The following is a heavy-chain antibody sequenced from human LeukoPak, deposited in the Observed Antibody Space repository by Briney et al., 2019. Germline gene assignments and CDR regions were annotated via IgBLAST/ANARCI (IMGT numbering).Heavy chain of an antibody. D-gene: IGHD6-13*01. CDR2: INPNGGGT. J-gene: IGHJ4*02. V-gene: IGHV1-2*02. CDR1: GYTFTGYY. Sequence: ASVKVSCKASGYTFTGYYMHWVRQAPGQGLEGMGWINPNGGGTNYAQKFQGRVTMTRDTSISTAYMELSRLRSDDTAVYYCARDQAAAQFPDYWGQGTLVTVSS. CDR3: ARDQAAAQFPDY.